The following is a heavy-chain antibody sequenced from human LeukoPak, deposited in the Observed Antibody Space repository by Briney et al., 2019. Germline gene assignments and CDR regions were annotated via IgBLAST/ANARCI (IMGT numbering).Heavy chain of an antibody. J-gene: IGHJ5*02. V-gene: IGHV3-23*01. CDR2: ICGSGGNT. D-gene: IGHD5-18*01. Sequence: PGGSLSLSCAASGFTFNTYVMTWVRQAPGKGLEWVSAICGSGGNTYYAASVKGRFTISRDNSKNTLSLQMYSLRAEDTVVYFGAKDDSWIQLFYESWGKGNVDTVSS. CDR3: AKDDSWIQLFYES. CDR1: GFTFNTYV.